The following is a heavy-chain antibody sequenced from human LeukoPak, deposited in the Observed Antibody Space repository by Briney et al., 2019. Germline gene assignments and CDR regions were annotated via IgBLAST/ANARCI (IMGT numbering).Heavy chain of an antibody. Sequence: GGSLRLSCAASGFTFSSYDMHWVRQATGKGLEWVSAIGTAGDTYYPGSVKGRFTISRDNAKNSLYLQMNSLRAEDTSVYYRVGCNSGSNWFDPWGQGTLVIVSS. CDR3: VGCNSGSNWFDP. J-gene: IGHJ5*02. CDR1: GFTFSSYD. V-gene: IGHV3-13*01. D-gene: IGHD3-10*01. CDR2: IGTAGDT.